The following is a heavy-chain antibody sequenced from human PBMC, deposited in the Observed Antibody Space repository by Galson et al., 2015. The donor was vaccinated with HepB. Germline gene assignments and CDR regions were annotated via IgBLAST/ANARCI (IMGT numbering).Heavy chain of an antibody. CDR2: INPSGGST. Sequence: SVKVSCKASGYTFTSYYMHWVRQAPGQGLEWMGIINPSGGSTSYAQKFQGRVTMTRDTSTSTVYMELSSLRSEDTAVYYCARREVVPAAVSSGMDVWGQGTTVTVSS. CDR1: GYTFTSYY. J-gene: IGHJ6*02. CDR3: ARREVVPAAVSSGMDV. V-gene: IGHV1-46*01. D-gene: IGHD2-2*01.